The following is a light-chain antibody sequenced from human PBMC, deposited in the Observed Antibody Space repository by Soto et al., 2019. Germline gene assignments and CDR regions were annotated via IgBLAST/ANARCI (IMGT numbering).Light chain of an antibody. V-gene: IGKV1-9*01. Sequence: DIQLTQSPSFLSASIGDRVTITCRASQDFSYYLAWYQKKPGEAPKLLIYVASTLHSGLPSRFSGSGSGTEFTLSISCLQPEDFATSYCQQLNSFPLTFGGGTKAEIK. J-gene: IGKJ4*01. CDR1: QDFSYY. CDR3: QQLNSFPLT. CDR2: VAS.